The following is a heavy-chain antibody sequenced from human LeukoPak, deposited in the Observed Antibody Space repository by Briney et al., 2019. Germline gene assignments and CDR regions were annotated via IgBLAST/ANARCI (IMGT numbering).Heavy chain of an antibody. D-gene: IGHD3-10*01. V-gene: IGHV4-4*07. J-gene: IGHJ4*02. Sequence: SETLSLTCSVSGDSISSYYWNWIRQPAGKGLEWIGLIYTSGTTNYNPSLKSRVTMSLDTPKNQFSLKLTSATAADTTVYYCTTGGREYGSGSYYKGGYDYFFDHWGQGILVTVSS. CDR3: TTGGREYGSGSYYKGGYDYFFDH. CDR2: IYTSGTT. CDR1: GDSISSYY.